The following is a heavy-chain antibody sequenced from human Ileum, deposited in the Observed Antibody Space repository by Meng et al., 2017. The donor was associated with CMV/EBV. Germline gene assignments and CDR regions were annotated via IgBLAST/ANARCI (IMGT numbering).Heavy chain of an antibody. J-gene: IGHJ4*02. CDR1: NSAFSDYY. CDR3: ARASPQRRFLSY. V-gene: IGHV4-34*01. CDR2: INNRGST. D-gene: IGHD3-3*01. Sequence: VQLSQWGAGQLKPSETLPLVCAVHNSAFSDYYWTWIRQSPGKGLEWIGEINNRGSTNYNPSLKSRVTISIDTSRNQFSLKLTSMTAADTAVYYCARASPQRRFLSYWGQGTLVTVSS.